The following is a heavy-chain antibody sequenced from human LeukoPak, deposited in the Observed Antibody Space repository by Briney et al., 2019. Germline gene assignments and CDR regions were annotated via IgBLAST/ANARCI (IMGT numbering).Heavy chain of an antibody. V-gene: IGHV4-4*07. CDR3: ARGQSYYYYSMDV. Sequence: SETLSLTCTVSGGSIGTFYWSWVRQPAGKGLEWIGRIYFTGSTDYNPSLKSRVTMSVDTSKNQFSLRLSSVTAADAAVYYCARGQSYYYYSMDVWGKGTTVTVSS. CDR2: IYFTGST. J-gene: IGHJ6*03. CDR1: GGSIGTFY.